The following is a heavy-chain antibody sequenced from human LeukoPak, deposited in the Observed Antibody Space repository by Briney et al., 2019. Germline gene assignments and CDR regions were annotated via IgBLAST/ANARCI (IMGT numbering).Heavy chain of an antibody. CDR1: GFTFSTYA. CDR3: AKHSRGSFRGASAFDY. J-gene: IGHJ4*02. Sequence: GGSLRLSCTASGFTFSTYAMSWVRQAPGKGLEWVSSISVTGGSTYSADSVKGRFTISRDNSKNTLYLQMNSLRAEDTAAYYCAKHSRGSFRGASAFDYWGQGTVVTVSS. D-gene: IGHD1-26*01. CDR2: ISVTGGST. V-gene: IGHV3-23*01.